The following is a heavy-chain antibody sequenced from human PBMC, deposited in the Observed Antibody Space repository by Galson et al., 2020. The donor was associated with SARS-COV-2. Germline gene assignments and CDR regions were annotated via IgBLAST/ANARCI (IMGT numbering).Heavy chain of an antibody. Sequence: SGTLSLTCTVSGGSISSSYWSWIRQPPGKGMEWIGYIYYCGCTTYNPYLKRRVTISVDTSKNQFSLKLSSVTAADSAVYYCAGSRGRRITIFGVVTIDAFDIWGQGTMVTVSS. CDR3: AGSRGRRITIFGVVTIDAFDI. CDR2: IYYCGCT. J-gene: IGHJ3*02. D-gene: IGHD3-3*01. V-gene: IGHV4-59*01. CDR1: GGSISSSY.